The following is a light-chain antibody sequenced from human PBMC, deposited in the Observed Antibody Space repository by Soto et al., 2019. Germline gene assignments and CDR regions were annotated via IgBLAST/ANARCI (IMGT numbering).Light chain of an antibody. V-gene: IGLV2-23*01. J-gene: IGLJ1*01. CDR1: SSDVGSYNL. Sequence: QSVLTQPASVSGSPGQSITISCTGSSSDVGSYNLLSWYQQHPGKAPKLMIYEGSKRPSGVSNRFFGSQSGNTASLTISGLQAEDEADYYCFSYAGGSTYVFGTGTKVTVL. CDR2: EGS. CDR3: FSYAGGSTYV.